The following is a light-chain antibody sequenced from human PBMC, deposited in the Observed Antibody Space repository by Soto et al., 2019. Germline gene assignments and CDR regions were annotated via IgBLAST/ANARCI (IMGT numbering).Light chain of an antibody. V-gene: IGKV3-11*01. J-gene: IGKJ4*01. CDR1: QSVSTY. Sequence: IVLTQSPATLSLSPGERATLSCRASQSVSTYFAWYQQKSGQAPRLLIYDVSKRATGIPPRFSGSGAGTDFTLTISSLEPEDSATYYCQQRRSSLTFGGGTKVEIK. CDR2: DVS. CDR3: QQRRSSLT.